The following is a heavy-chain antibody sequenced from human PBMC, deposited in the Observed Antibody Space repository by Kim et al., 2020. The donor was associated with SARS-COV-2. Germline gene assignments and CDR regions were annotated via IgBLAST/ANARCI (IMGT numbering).Heavy chain of an antibody. J-gene: IGHJ4*02. CDR1: GYTFTSYA. CDR2: IDAGNGNT. CDR3: ARGMRDSSGYYYFPLDY. D-gene: IGHD3-22*01. Sequence: ASVKVSCKASGYTFTSYAMHWVRQAPGQRLEWMGWIDAGNGNTKYSQKFQGRVTITRDTSASTAYMELSSLRSEDTAVYYCARGMRDSSGYYYFPLDYWGQGTLVTVSS. V-gene: IGHV1-3*01.